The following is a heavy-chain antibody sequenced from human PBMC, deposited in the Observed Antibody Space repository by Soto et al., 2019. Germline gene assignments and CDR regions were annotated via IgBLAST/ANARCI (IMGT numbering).Heavy chain of an antibody. V-gene: IGHV1-8*01. D-gene: IGHD2-8*01. CDR3: ARGVGYCTNGVCYTDFDY. Sequence: ASVKVSCKASGYTFTSYDINWVRQATGQGLEWMGWMNPNSGNTGYAQKFQGRVTMTRNTSISTAYMELSSLRSEDTAVYYCARGVGYCTNGVCYTDFDYWGQGTLVTVSS. CDR2: MNPNSGNT. CDR1: GYTFTSYD. J-gene: IGHJ4*02.